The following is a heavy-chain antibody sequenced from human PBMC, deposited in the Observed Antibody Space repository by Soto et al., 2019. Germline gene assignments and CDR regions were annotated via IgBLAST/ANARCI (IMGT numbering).Heavy chain of an antibody. CDR3: ARDRLYGMDV. V-gene: IGHV4-59*01. CDR2: IYYSGST. J-gene: IGHJ6*02. Sequence: QVQLQESRPGLVKPSETLSLTCTVSGGSISSYYWSWIRQPPGKGLEWIGYIYYSGSTNYNPSLKSRGTISVYTSKNQCSLKLSSVTAADTDVYYCARDRLYGMDVWGQGTTVTVSS. CDR1: GGSISSYY. D-gene: IGHD6-25*01.